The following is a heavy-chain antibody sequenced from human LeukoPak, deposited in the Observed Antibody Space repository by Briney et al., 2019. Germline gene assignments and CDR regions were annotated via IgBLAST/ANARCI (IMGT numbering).Heavy chain of an antibody. J-gene: IGHJ4*02. V-gene: IGHV3-23*01. D-gene: IGHD6-6*01. Sequence: GGSLRLSCAASGFSFSSYALSWVRQAPGKGLEGVSAISGSGISTYYADSVRGRFAISRDNSKNTLYLQMSSLRAEDTAVYYCVKTRGYSSSSTDYWGQGTLVTVSS. CDR3: VKTRGYSSSSTDY. CDR1: GFSFSSYA. CDR2: ISGSGIST.